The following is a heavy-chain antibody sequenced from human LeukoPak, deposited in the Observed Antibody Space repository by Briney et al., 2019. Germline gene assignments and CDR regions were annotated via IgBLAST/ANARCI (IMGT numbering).Heavy chain of an antibody. CDR3: ARDRTYCGGDCHEPSYYYYGMDV. J-gene: IGHJ6*04. CDR2: IIPIFGTA. V-gene: IGHV1-69*13. Sequence: GASVKVSCKASGGTFSSYAISWVRQAPGQGLEWMGGIIPIFGTANYAQKFQGRVTITADESTSTAYMELSSLRSEDTAVYYCARDRTYCGGDCHEPSYYYYGMDVWGKGTTVTVSS. CDR1: GGTFSSYA. D-gene: IGHD2-21*02.